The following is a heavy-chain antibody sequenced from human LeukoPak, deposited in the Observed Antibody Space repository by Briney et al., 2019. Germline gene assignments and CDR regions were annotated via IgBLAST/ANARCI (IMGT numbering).Heavy chain of an antibody. CDR2: ISGSGGRP. V-gene: IGHV3-23*01. Sequence: GGSLRLSCAASGFTLSSYAMSCARHAPGKGLEGVSSISGSGGRPYYADSVKGRFTISRANSKNTLYLQMNSLRAEDTAVYYCAKDGRAYAYGDYGYFQHWGQGTLVTVSS. J-gene: IGHJ1*01. CDR3: AKDGRAYAYGDYGYFQH. D-gene: IGHD4-17*01. CDR1: GFTLSSYA.